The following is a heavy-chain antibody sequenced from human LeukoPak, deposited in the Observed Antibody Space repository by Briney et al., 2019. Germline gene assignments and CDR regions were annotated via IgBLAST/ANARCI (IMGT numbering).Heavy chain of an antibody. J-gene: IGHJ4*02. CDR1: GFTVSSYA. V-gene: IGHV4-31*02. CDR2: IYYSGST. CDR3: ARRGFGYYDSSGYYYFDY. Sequence: LRLSCAASGFTVSSYAMSWVRQAPGKGLEWIGYIYYSGSTYYNPSLKSRVTISVDTSKNQFSLKLSSVTAADTAVYYCARRGFGYYDSSGYYYFDYWGQGTLVTVSS. D-gene: IGHD3-22*01.